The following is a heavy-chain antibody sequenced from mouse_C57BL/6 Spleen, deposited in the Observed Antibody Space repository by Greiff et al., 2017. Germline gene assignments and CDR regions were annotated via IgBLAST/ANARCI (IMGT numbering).Heavy chain of an antibody. CDR3: ARGHDGYGY. CDR2: IDPNSGGT. V-gene: IGHV1-72*01. D-gene: IGHD2-3*01. J-gene: IGHJ2*01. Sequence: QVQLQQPGAELVKPGASVKLSCKASGYTFTSYWMHWVKRRPGRGLVWIGRIDPNSGGTKYNETFKSKATLTVDKPSSTSYLQLSSLTSEDSAVYSCARGHDGYGYWGQGTTLTVSS. CDR1: GYTFTSYW.